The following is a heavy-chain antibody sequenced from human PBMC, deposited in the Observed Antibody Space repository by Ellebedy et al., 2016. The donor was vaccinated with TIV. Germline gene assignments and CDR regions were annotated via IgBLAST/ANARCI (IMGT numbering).Heavy chain of an antibody. CDR1: GFTFSSYG. D-gene: IGHD6-13*01. V-gene: IGHV3-30*18. CDR2: ISSDGSNE. CDR3: AKDQNLAATNGPFDY. J-gene: IGHJ4*02. Sequence: PGGSLRLSCVASGFTFSSYGMHWVRQAPGKGLEWVAVISSDGSNEFYADPVKGRFTISRDNSKNTLYLQTDSLRGEDTAVYYCAKDQNLAATNGPFDYWGQGTLVSVSS.